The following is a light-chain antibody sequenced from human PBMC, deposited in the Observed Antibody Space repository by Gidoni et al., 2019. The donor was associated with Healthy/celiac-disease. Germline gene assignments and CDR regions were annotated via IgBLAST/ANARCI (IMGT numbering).Light chain of an antibody. Sequence: QSVLTQPPSASGTPGPRVTISCSGSSSNIGSNTVNWYQQLPGTAPKLLLYSNNQRPSGVPDRFSGSKSGTSASLAISGLQSEDEADYYCAAWDDSLNGQDWVFGGGTKLTVL. CDR1: SSNIGSNT. J-gene: IGLJ3*02. CDR2: SNN. V-gene: IGLV1-44*01. CDR3: AAWDDSLNGQDWV.